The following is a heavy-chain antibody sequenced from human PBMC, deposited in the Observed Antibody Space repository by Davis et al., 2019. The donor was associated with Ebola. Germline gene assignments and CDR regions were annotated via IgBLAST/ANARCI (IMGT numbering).Heavy chain of an antibody. J-gene: IGHJ4*02. V-gene: IGHV1-69*04. CDR1: GGTFSSYA. CDR2: IIPILGIA. CDR3: ARGPGYYYDSPFDY. D-gene: IGHD3-22*01. Sequence: LVKVSCKASGGTFSSYAISWVRQAPGQGLEWMGRIIPILGIANYAQKFQGRVTITADKSTSTAYMELSSLRSEDTAVYYCARGPGYYYDSPFDYWGQGTLVTVSS.